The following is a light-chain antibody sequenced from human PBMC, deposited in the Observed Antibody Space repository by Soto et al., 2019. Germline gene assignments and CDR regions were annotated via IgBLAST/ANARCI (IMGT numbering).Light chain of an antibody. CDR1: QDINNY. CDR2: DAV. J-gene: IGKJ2*02. Sequence: IQMTQSPSSLSASAGDRVTITCQASQDINNYVIWYQQKPGRAPKLLIYDAVILGTGVSSRFSGSGSGTHFTLTISSLQPEDVATYYCQQFDSVPCTFGQGTKLEIK. V-gene: IGKV1-33*01. CDR3: QQFDSVPCT.